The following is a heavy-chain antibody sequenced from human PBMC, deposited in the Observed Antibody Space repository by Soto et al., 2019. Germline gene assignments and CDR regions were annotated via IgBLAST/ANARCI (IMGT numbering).Heavy chain of an antibody. D-gene: IGHD4-4*01. CDR1: GGSISSGGYY. V-gene: IGHV4-31*03. J-gene: IGHJ4*02. Sequence: QVQLQESGPGLVKPSQTLSLTCTVSGGSISSGGYYWSWIRQHPGKGLEWIGYIYYSGSTYYNPSLNSRVTISVDTSKNQFSLKLSSVTAADTAVYYCARVEQYSNSIARAAYFDYWGQGTLVTVSS. CDR2: IYYSGST. CDR3: ARVEQYSNSIARAAYFDY.